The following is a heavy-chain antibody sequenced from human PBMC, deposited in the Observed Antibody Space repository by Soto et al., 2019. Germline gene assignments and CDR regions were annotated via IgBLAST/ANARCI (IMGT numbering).Heavy chain of an antibody. Sequence: EEQLVESGGGLVQPGRSLRLSCAASGFTFDDYAMHWVRQPPGKGLEWVSGINWNSGRIAYADSVKGRFTISRDNAKTSLYLQMNSLRAEDTALYYCAKDRGSGSDAANFYYYGMDVWGQGTTVTVSS. D-gene: IGHD3-10*01. CDR3: AKDRGSGSDAANFYYYGMDV. CDR2: INWNSGRI. V-gene: IGHV3-9*01. CDR1: GFTFDDYA. J-gene: IGHJ6*02.